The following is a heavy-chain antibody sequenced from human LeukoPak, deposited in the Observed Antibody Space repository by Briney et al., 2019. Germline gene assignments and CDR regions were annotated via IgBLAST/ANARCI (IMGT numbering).Heavy chain of an antibody. V-gene: IGHV4-59*01. Sequence: SETLSLTCTVSGGSISSYYWSWIRRPPGKGLEWIGYIYYSGSTNYNPSLKSRVTISVDTSKNQFSLKLSSVTAADTAVYYCARLIYYDFWSVRYHMDVWGKGTTVTVSS. D-gene: IGHD3-3*01. CDR3: ARLIYYDFWSVRYHMDV. J-gene: IGHJ6*03. CDR1: GGSISSYY. CDR2: IYYSGST.